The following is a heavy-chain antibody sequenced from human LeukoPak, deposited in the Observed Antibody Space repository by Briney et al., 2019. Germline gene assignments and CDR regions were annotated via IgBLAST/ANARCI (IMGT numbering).Heavy chain of an antibody. CDR1: GGSFSGYY. J-gene: IGHJ6*02. D-gene: IGHD3-3*01. V-gene: IGHV4-34*01. CDR3: ARLRKKGYYYYYGMDV. CDR2: INHSGST. Sequence: SETLSLTCAGYGGSFSGYYWSWIRQPPGKGLEWIGEINHSGSTNYNPSLKSRVTISVDTSKNQFSLKLSSVTAADTAVYYCARLRKKGYYYYYGMDVWGQGTTVTVSS.